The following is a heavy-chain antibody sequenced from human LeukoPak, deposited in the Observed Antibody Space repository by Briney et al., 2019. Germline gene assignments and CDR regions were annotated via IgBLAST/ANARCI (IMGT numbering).Heavy chain of an antibody. Sequence: GGSLRLSCAASGFTFSDYWMHWVRQAPGKGLVWVSRIHRDGSSTTYADSVKGRFTISKDNAKNTLYLQMNSLRAEDTAMYYCARGTEGYTYGEFDSWGQGTLVTVSS. CDR1: GFTFSDYW. J-gene: IGHJ5*01. CDR2: IHRDGSST. V-gene: IGHV3-74*01. CDR3: ARGTEGYTYGEFDS. D-gene: IGHD5-18*01.